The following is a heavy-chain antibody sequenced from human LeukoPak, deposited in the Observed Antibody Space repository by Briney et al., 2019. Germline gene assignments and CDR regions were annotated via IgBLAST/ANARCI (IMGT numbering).Heavy chain of an antibody. CDR3: ARAGYSYGTGYYFDY. CDR1: GGSISSYY. D-gene: IGHD5-18*01. CDR2: IYYTGAT. Sequence: SETLSLTCTVSGGSISSYYWSWIRLPPGKGLEWIGYIYYTGATYYNPSLKSRVTISLDTSKNQFSLKLSSVTDADAAVYYCARAGYSYGTGYYFDYWGQGALVTVSS. V-gene: IGHV4-59*01. J-gene: IGHJ4*02.